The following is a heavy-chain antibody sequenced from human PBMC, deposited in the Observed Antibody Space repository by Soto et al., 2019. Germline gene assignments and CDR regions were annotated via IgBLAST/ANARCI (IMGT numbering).Heavy chain of an antibody. Sequence: PSETLSLTCTVSGGSVSSGSYYWSWIRQPPGKGLGWIGYIYYSGSTNYNPSLKSRVTISVDTSKNQFSLKLSSVTAADTAVYYCAGTYYYDSSGYFRGSWFDPWGQGTLVTVSS. D-gene: IGHD3-22*01. V-gene: IGHV4-61*01. CDR3: AGTYYYDSSGYFRGSWFDP. CDR2: IYYSGST. J-gene: IGHJ5*02. CDR1: GGSVSSGSYY.